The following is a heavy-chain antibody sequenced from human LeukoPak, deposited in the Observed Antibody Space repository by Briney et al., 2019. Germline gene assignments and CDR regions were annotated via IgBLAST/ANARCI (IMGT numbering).Heavy chain of an antibody. CDR2: ISGSGTVT. CDR3: AELGITMIGGV. Sequence: GGSLRLSCAAAGFTFSSYEMEWVRQAPGEGREWISYISGSGTVTHYADSVEGRFTISRDNTKNSLYLQMNSLRGEDTAVYYCAELGITMIGGVWGKGTTVTISS. J-gene: IGHJ6*04. CDR1: GFTFSSYE. V-gene: IGHV3-48*03. D-gene: IGHD3-10*02.